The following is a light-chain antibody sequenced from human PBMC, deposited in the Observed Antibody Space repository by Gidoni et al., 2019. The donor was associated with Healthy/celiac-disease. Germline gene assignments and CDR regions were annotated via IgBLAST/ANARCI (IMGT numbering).Light chain of an antibody. Sequence: DIVMTQSPLSLPVTPGAPASISCRSSQSLLHSSGYNYVDWYLQKPGQSPQLLIYLGSNRASGVPDRFSASGSGTDFTLKISRVEAEDVGVYYCMQALQTPLTFXQXTKLXIK. CDR2: LGS. J-gene: IGKJ2*01. CDR3: MQALQTPLT. CDR1: QSLLHSSGYNY. V-gene: IGKV2-28*01.